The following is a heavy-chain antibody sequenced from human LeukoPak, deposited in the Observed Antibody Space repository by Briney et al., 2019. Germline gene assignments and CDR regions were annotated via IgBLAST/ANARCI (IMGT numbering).Heavy chain of an antibody. Sequence: GGSLRLSCAASGFTFSDYYMSWIRQAPGKGLEWVSYISSSGSTIYYADSVKGRFTISRDNAKNSLYLQMNSLRAEDTAVYYCARECYDSSGYLFPDAFDIWGQGTMVTVSS. CDR3: ARECYDSSGYLFPDAFDI. D-gene: IGHD3-22*01. CDR1: GFTFSDYY. J-gene: IGHJ3*02. V-gene: IGHV3-11*04. CDR2: ISSSGSTI.